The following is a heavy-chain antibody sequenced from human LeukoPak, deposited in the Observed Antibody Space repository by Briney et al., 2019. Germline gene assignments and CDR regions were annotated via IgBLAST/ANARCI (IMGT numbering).Heavy chain of an antibody. CDR1: GFTFSSYG. D-gene: IGHD5-18*01. CDR3: AKVGIGMDTAMVYIDY. CDR2: ISYDGSNK. J-gene: IGHJ4*02. V-gene: IGHV3-30*18. Sequence: GRSLRLSCAASGFTFSSYGMHWVRQAPGKGLEWVAVISYDGSNKYYADSVKGRFTISRDNSKNTLYLQMNSLRAEDTAVYYCAKVGIGMDTAMVYIDYWGQGTLVTVSS.